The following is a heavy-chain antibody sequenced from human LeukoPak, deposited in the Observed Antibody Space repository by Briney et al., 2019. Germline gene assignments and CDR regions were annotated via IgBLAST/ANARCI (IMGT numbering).Heavy chain of an antibody. D-gene: IGHD2-2*01. J-gene: IGHJ4*02. CDR2: ISGNNDNP. Sequence: ASVKVSCKTSGCTLSNFGISWVRQAPGQGLEWMGWISGNNDNPNYGQKFQGRFTVTTDSSTSTAYMELRNLRSDDTAVYYCARDRTSTDDYWGQGTLVTVSS. CDR3: ARDRTSTDDY. V-gene: IGHV1-18*01. CDR1: GCTLSNFG.